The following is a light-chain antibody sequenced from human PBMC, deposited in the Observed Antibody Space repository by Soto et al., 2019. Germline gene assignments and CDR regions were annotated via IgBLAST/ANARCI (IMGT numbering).Light chain of an antibody. J-gene: IGKJ2*01. Sequence: EIVMTQSPATLSVSPGESATLSCGASQGVSTTVAWYQQRPGQAPRLLIYGAFNMAPGIPARFSGSGSGTDFTLTINNLQSEDFAVYYCQQYNDWRMYTFGQGTKLEIK. CDR2: GAF. CDR3: QQYNDWRMYT. V-gene: IGKV3-15*01. CDR1: QGVSTT.